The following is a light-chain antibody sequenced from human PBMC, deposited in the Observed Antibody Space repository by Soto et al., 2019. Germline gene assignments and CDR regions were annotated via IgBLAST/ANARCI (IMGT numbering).Light chain of an antibody. V-gene: IGKV1-12*01. J-gene: IGKJ1*01. Sequence: DIQMTQSPSSVSASVGDRVTITCRASQGISTWLDWYQQKPGKAPKLLIYGASSLQSGVPSRFSGSGSGTDFTLTISNLQPEDFATYYCQQANSFPWTFGQGTKVEIK. CDR3: QQANSFPWT. CDR2: GAS. CDR1: QGISTW.